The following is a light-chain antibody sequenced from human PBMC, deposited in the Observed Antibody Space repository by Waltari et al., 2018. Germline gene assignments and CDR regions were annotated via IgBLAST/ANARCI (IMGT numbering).Light chain of an antibody. Sequence: QSALTQPPSAYGSPGPSVTISCTGTSTDVGAYHYVPWYQQYPGKAPKLMIYEVTKRPSGVPDRFSASKSGNTASLTVSGLQAEDEADYYCSSYAGNNNCVFGTGTKVTVL. J-gene: IGLJ1*01. CDR2: EVT. CDR3: SSYAGNNNCV. V-gene: IGLV2-8*01. CDR1: STDVGAYHY.